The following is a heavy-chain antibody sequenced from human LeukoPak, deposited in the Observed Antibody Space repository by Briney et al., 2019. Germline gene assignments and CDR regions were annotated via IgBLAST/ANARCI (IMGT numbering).Heavy chain of an antibody. CDR1: GFTFSSYA. Sequence: GGSLRLSCAASGFTFSSYAMSWVRQAPGKGLEWVSTISGSGGSTYYADSVEGRFTISRDNSKNTLYLQMNSLRAEDTAVYYCAKKRPAAIGRSVDFDYWGQGTLVTVSS. CDR3: AKKRPAAIGRSVDFDY. J-gene: IGHJ4*02. CDR2: ISGSGGST. D-gene: IGHD2-2*01. V-gene: IGHV3-23*01.